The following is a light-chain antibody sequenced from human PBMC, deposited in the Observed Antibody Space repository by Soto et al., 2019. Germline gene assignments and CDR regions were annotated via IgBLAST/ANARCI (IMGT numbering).Light chain of an antibody. CDR2: GGS. Sequence: EIVLTQSPGTLSLSPGERVTLSCRASQSISSTYLAWYQQKPGQAPRLLMYGGSTRATGIPDRFSGSGSGTDFTLTIARLEPEDFAVYYCQQYSGSSGLTFGGGTKVQIK. J-gene: IGKJ4*01. CDR1: QSISSTY. CDR3: QQYSGSSGLT. V-gene: IGKV3-20*01.